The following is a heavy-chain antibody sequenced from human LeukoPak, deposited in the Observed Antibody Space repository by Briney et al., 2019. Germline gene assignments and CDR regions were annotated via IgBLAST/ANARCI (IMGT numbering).Heavy chain of an antibody. Sequence: GASVKVSCKASGYTFTGYYMHWVRQAPGQGLEWMGWINPNSGGTNYAQKFQGRVTMTRDTSISTAYMELSRLRSDDTAVYYCARIGLLWFGELVGLIDYWGQGTLVTVSS. D-gene: IGHD3-10*01. CDR2: INPNSGGT. CDR3: ARIGLLWFGELVGLIDY. J-gene: IGHJ4*02. CDR1: GYTFTGYY. V-gene: IGHV1-2*02.